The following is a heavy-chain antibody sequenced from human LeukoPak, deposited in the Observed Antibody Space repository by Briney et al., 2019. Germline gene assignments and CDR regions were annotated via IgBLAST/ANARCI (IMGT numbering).Heavy chain of an antibody. V-gene: IGHV3-7*01. Sequence: PGGSLRLSCSASGFTFSTYSMNWVRQAPGKGLEWVANVKQDGSEKYYGDSVKGRFTISRDNARNSLYLQMNSLRAEDTAVYYCARGEWGYGEAVYWGQGTLVTVSS. CDR2: VKQDGSEK. J-gene: IGHJ4*02. CDR3: ARGEWGYGEAVY. CDR1: GFTFSTYS. D-gene: IGHD1-26*01.